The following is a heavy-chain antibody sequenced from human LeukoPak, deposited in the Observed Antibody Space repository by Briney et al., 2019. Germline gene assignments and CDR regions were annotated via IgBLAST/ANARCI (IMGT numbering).Heavy chain of an antibody. CDR1: VGSISSYY. J-gene: IGHJ4*02. D-gene: IGHD3-10*01. Sequence: PSETLSLTCTVSVGSISSYYWSWIRQPAGKGLEWIGYIYYSGSTNYNPSLKSRVTISVDTSKNQFSLKLSSVTAADTAVYYCARGLTMVRGVVTYDYWGQGTLVTVSS. CDR2: IYYSGST. V-gene: IGHV4-59*08. CDR3: ARGLTMVRGVVTYDY.